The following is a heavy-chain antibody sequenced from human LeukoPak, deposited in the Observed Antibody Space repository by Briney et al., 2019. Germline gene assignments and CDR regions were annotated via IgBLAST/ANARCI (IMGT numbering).Heavy chain of an antibody. J-gene: IGHJ4*02. CDR2: ITHDGSNK. CDR3: ARDLLDCGGPKCSDY. V-gene: IGHV3-30-3*01. D-gene: IGHD2-21*01. Sequence: GRSLRLSCAASGFTFENYRMHWVRQAPGKGLEWVSLITHDGSNKYYADSVKGRFTISRDNSKNTVHLQMSSLRTEDTAVYYCARDLLDCGGPKCSDYGGQGTLVTVSP. CDR1: GFTFENYR.